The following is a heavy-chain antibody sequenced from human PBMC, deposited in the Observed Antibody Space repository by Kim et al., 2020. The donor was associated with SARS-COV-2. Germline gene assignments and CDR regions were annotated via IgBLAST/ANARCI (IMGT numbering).Heavy chain of an antibody. CDR1: GGSISSGGYY. CDR2: IYYSGST. D-gene: IGHD3-9*01. CDR3: ARGSDILTGYYLFDY. J-gene: IGHJ4*02. V-gene: IGHV4-31*03. Sequence: SETLSLTCTVSGGSISSGGYYWSWIRQHPGKGLEWIGYIYYSGSTYYNPSLKSRVTISVDTSKNQFSLKLSSVTAADMAVYYCARGSDILTGYYLFDYWGQGTLVTVSS.